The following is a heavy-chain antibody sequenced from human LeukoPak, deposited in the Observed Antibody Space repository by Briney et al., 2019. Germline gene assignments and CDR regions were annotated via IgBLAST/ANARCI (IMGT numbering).Heavy chain of an antibody. J-gene: IGHJ5*02. CDR3: ARDAAAGQFDP. D-gene: IGHD6-13*01. CDR1: GGSISSYY. Sequence: SETLSLTCTVSGGSISSYYWSWIRQPPGKGLEWIGYIYYSGSTNYNPSLKSRVTISVDTSKNQFSLKLSSVTAADTAVYYCARDAAAGQFDPWAREPWSPSPQ. V-gene: IGHV4-59*01. CDR2: IYYSGST.